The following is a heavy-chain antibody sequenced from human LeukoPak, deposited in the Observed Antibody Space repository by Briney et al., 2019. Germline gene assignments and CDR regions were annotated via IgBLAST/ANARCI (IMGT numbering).Heavy chain of an antibody. D-gene: IGHD3-3*01. Sequence: SETLSLTCTVSGGSISSYYWSWIRQPPGKGLEWIGEINHSGSTNYNPSLKSRVTISVDTPKNQFSLKLSSVTAADTAVYYCARYDFWSGYYTGWFDPWGQGTLVTVSS. CDR3: ARYDFWSGYYTGWFDP. CDR2: INHSGST. CDR1: GGSISSYY. J-gene: IGHJ5*02. V-gene: IGHV4-34*01.